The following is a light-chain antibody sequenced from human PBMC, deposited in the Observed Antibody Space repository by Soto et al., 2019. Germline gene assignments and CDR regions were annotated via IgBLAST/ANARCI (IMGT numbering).Light chain of an antibody. CDR3: QQYSNWPQT. J-gene: IGKJ1*01. CDR2: GAS. V-gene: IGKV3-20*01. Sequence: EIVLTQSPGTLSLSPWERATLSCRASQSVSSSYLAWYQQKPGQAPRLLIYGASSRATGIPDRFSGSGSGTDFTLTISSLQSEDFAVYYCQQYSNWPQTFGQGTKVDIK. CDR1: QSVSSSY.